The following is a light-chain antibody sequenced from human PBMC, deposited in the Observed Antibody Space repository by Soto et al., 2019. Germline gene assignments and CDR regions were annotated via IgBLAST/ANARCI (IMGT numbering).Light chain of an antibody. V-gene: IGLV2-14*01. Sequence: QSALTQPASISGSPGQSITISCTGTNSDVGGYNYVSWYQQYPGKAPKLMIYDVDNRPSGVSYRFSGSKSGKTASLTISGLQAEDEADYYCSSYPTSSTVVFGGGTKVTVL. CDR3: SSYPTSSTVV. CDR1: NSDVGGYNY. CDR2: DVD. J-gene: IGLJ2*01.